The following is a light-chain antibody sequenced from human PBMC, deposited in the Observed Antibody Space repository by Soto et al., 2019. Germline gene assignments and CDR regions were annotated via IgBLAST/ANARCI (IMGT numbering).Light chain of an antibody. J-gene: IGKJ1*01. V-gene: IGKV3-20*01. CDR1: QSVSSNY. Sequence: EIVLTQSPGTLPLSPGERATLSCRASQSVSSNYLAWYQQKPGQAPRPLIYGASSRATGIPDRFSGSGAGTDFTLTISRLESEDFAVYYCQQYGSSPWTFGQGTKVEIK. CDR3: QQYGSSPWT. CDR2: GAS.